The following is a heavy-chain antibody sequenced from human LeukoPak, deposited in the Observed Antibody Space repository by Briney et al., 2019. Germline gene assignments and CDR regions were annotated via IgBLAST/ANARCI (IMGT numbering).Heavy chain of an antibody. CDR3: ASGSSSWYSVGD. V-gene: IGHV3-11*03. CDR2: ISSSSSYT. J-gene: IGHJ4*02. D-gene: IGHD6-13*01. Sequence: NPGGSLRLSCAASGFTFSVYYMSWIRQAPGKGRECVSYISSSSSYTNYADSVKGRFTISRDNAKNSLYLQMNSLRAEDTAVYYCASGSSSWYSVGDWGQGTLVTVSS. CDR1: GFTFSVYY.